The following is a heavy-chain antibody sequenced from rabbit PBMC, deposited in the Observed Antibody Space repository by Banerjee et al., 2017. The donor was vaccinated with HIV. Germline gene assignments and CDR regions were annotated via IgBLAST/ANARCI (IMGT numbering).Heavy chain of an antibody. J-gene: IGHJ4*01. CDR2: INVVTGKA. Sequence: QEQLVESGGGLVKPGASLTLTCEASGFPFSEKAVMCWVRQAPGKGLTWIACINVVTGKAVYASWAKGRFTISRTSSTTVTLQMTSLTAADTATYFCARDLAGAVGWNFDLWGPGTLVTVS. CDR3: ARDLAGAVGWNFDL. V-gene: IGHV1S45*01. D-gene: IGHD4-1*01. CDR1: GFPFSEKAV.